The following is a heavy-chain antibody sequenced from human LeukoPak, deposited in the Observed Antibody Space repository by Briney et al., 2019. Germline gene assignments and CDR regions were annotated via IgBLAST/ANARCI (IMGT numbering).Heavy chain of an antibody. CDR2: ISSSSSYI. Sequence: GGSLRLSGAASGFTFSSYSMNWVRQAPGKGLEWVSSISSSSSYIYYADSVKGRFTISRDNAKNSLYLQMNSLRAEDTAVYYCARDSNYYDSSGYSSLVESFDYWGQGTLVTVSS. CDR1: GFTFSSYS. J-gene: IGHJ4*02. D-gene: IGHD3-22*01. V-gene: IGHV3-21*01. CDR3: ARDSNYYDSSGYSSLVESFDY.